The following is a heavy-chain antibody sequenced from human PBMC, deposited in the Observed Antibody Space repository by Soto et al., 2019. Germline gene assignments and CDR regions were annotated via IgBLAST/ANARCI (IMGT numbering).Heavy chain of an antibody. J-gene: IGHJ6*02. Sequence: QVQLQQWGAGLLKPSETLSLTCAVYGGSFSGYYWSWIRQPPGKGLEWIGEINHSGSTNYNPSLKSRVTISVDTSKNQFSLKLSSVTAADTAVYYCARGGGIVATISLILNYYYYGMDVWGQGTTVTVSS. V-gene: IGHV4-34*01. CDR1: GGSFSGYY. D-gene: IGHD5-12*01. CDR2: INHSGST. CDR3: ARGGGIVATISLILNYYYYGMDV.